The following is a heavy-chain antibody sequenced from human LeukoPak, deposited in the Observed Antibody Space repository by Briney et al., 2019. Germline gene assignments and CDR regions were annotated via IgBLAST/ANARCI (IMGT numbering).Heavy chain of an antibody. Sequence: PGGSLILSCAASGFTLDAFAMHWVRQAPGKGLEWVSLIDKDGRKTYYADSVKGRFTISRDNSKNSLYLQMNSLRTEDTALYYCATWAFYHSLDVWGRGATVIVSS. J-gene: IGHJ6*02. CDR2: IDKDGRKT. CDR3: ATWAFYHSLDV. D-gene: IGHD1-26*01. CDR1: GFTLDAFA. V-gene: IGHV3-43*02.